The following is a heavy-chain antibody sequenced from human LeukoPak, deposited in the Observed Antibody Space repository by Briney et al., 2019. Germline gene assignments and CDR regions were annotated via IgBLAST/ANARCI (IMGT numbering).Heavy chain of an antibody. CDR1: GGSISSYY. V-gene: IGHV4-59*01. J-gene: IGHJ4*02. Sequence: PSETLSLTCTVSGGSISSYYWRWIRQPPGKGLEWIGYIYHSGSTNYNPSLKSRVTISVDTSKNQFSLRLSSVTAADTAVYYCARDRCSSTSCYVDYWGQGTLVTVSS. CDR2: IYHSGST. CDR3: ARDRCSSTSCYVDY. D-gene: IGHD2-2*01.